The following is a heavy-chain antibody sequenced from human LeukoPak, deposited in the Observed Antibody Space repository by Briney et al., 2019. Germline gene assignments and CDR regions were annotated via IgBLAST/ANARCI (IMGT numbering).Heavy chain of an antibody. CDR3: ARSEEMATISFDY. V-gene: IGHV4-59*08. CDR2: IYYSGST. D-gene: IGHD5-24*01. J-gene: IGHJ4*02. CDR1: GGSISSYN. Sequence: SETLSLTCTVSGGSISSYNWSWIRQPPGKGLEWIGYIYYSGSTNYNPSLKSRVTISVDTSKNQFSLKLSSVTAADTAVYYCARSEEMATISFDYWGQGTLVTVSS.